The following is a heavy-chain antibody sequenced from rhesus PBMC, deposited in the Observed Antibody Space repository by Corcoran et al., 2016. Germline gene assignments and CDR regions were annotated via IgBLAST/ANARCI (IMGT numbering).Heavy chain of an antibody. D-gene: IGHD1-44*02. V-gene: IGHV3-37*01. J-gene: IGHJ4*01. Sequence: EVQLVESGGGLVQRGGSLRLSCVASGFTFSDYWMAWVRQAHGKGLEWVSSISQPSGSTTYYLDPVKGRFTIARDNAKNTLYLQMSSLRAEDTVVYYCARFSGSYKGFDYWGQGVLVTVSS. CDR1: GFTFSDYW. CDR3: ARFSGSYKGFDY. CDR2: ISQPSGSTT.